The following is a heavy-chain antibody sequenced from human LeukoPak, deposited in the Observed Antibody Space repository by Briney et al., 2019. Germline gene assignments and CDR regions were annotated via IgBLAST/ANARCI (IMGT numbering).Heavy chain of an antibody. J-gene: IGHJ5*02. V-gene: IGHV1-2*02. CDR3: AREAIVTSNWFDP. CDR1: AYTFTGYY. D-gene: IGHD3-22*01. Sequence: AASVKVSCKASAYTFTGYYMHWVRQAPGQGLEWMGWINPNSGGTNYAQKFQGRVTMTRDTSISTAYMELSRLRTDDTAVYYCAREAIVTSNWFDPWGQGTLVTVSS. CDR2: INPNSGGT.